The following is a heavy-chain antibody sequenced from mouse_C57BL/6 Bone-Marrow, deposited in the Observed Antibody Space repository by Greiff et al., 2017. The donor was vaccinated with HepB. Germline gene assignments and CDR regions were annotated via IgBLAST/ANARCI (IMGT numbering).Heavy chain of an antibody. CDR3: ARHEAVLITTVSPFAY. CDR1: GYTFTEYT. Sequence: VQLKESGAELVKPGASVKLSCKASGYTFTEYTIHWVKQRSGQGLEWIGWFYPGSGSIKYNEKFKYKATLTADKSSSTVYMELSRLTSEDSAVYFCARHEAVLITTVSPFAYWGQGTLVTVSA. D-gene: IGHD1-1*01. CDR2: FYPGSGSI. V-gene: IGHV1-62-2*01. J-gene: IGHJ3*01.